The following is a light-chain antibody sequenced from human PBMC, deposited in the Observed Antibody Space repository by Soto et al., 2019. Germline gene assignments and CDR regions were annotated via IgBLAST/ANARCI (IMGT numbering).Light chain of an antibody. V-gene: IGLV1-44*01. Sequence: QPVLTQPPSASGTPGQRVTISCSGSSSNIGSNVVSWYQQLPGTAPKLLIYNNYYRPSGVPDRFSGSKSDTSASLAISGLQSEDETDYYCATWDERLRGVVFGGGTKLTVL. J-gene: IGLJ3*02. CDR2: NNY. CDR1: SSNIGSNV. CDR3: ATWDERLRGVV.